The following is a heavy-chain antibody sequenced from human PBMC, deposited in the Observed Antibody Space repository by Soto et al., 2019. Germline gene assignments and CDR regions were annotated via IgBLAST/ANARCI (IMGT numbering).Heavy chain of an antibody. D-gene: IGHD4-17*01. Sequence: EVQLLESGGGLVQPGGSLRLSCAASGFTFSSYAMSWVRQAPGKGLEWVSAISGSGGSTYYADSVKGRFTISRDNSKNTLYLQMNSLRAEDTAVYYCAKAEFGERWLNYGDYDYWGQGTLVTVSS. CDR2: ISGSGGST. CDR3: AKAEFGERWLNYGDYDY. J-gene: IGHJ4*02. V-gene: IGHV3-23*01. CDR1: GFTFSSYA.